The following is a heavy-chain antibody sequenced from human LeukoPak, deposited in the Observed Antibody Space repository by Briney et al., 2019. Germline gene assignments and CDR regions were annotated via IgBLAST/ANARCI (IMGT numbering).Heavy chain of an antibody. CDR1: GGSFSGYY. Sequence: SETLSLTCAVYGGSFSGYYWSWIRQPPGKGLEWIGEINHSGSTNYNPSLKSRVTISADTSKNQFSLKLSSVTAADTAVYYCAVNSGDCSSTSCYMDYWGQGTLVTVSS. V-gene: IGHV4-34*01. J-gene: IGHJ4*02. CDR3: AVNSGDCSSTSCYMDY. CDR2: INHSGST. D-gene: IGHD2-2*02.